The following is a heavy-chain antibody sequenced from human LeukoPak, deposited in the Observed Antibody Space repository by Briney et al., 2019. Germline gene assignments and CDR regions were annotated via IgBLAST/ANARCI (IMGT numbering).Heavy chain of an antibody. Sequence: GGSLRLSCAASGFTFSSYAMSWVRQAPGKGLEWVSAISGSGGSTYYADSVKGRFTISRDNSKNTLYLQMDSLRAEDTAVYYCAKVGYSSGWYRDYWGQGTLVTVSS. CDR1: GFTFSSYA. CDR3: AKVGYSSGWYRDY. J-gene: IGHJ4*02. CDR2: ISGSGGST. D-gene: IGHD6-19*01. V-gene: IGHV3-23*01.